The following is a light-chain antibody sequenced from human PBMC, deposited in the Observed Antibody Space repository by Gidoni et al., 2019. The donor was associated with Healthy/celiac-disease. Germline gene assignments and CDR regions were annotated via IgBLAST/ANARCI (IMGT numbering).Light chain of an antibody. V-gene: IGKV3-11*01. CDR3: QQRSNWLT. J-gene: IGKJ4*01. CDR1: QSVSSY. Sequence: EIVLTQSPATLSLSPGERATLSCRASQSVSSYLAWYQQTPGQAHRLLIYDASNRATGIPARFSGSGSGTDFTLTISSLAPEDFAVYYCQQRSNWLTFXGXTKVEIK. CDR2: DAS.